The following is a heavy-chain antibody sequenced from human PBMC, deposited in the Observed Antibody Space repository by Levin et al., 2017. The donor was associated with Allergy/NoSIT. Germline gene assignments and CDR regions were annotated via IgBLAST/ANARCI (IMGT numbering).Heavy chain of an antibody. D-gene: IGHD3-22*01. V-gene: IGHV3-21*01. CDR1: GFTFSSYS. CDR3: AVLGDYYDSSGYDFGLRY. J-gene: IGHJ4*02. Sequence: LSLTCAASGFTFSSYSMNWVRQAPGKGLEWVSSISSSSSYIYYADSVKGRFTISRDNAKNSLYLQMNSLRAEDTAVYYCAVLGDYYDSSGYDFGLRYWGQGTLVTVSS. CDR2: ISSSSSYI.